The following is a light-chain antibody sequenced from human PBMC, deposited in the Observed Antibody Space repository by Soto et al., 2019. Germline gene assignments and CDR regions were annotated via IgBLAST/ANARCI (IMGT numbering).Light chain of an antibody. V-gene: IGKV3-20*01. Sequence: EIVLTQSPGTLSLSPGERATLSCRASQSVSSSYLAWYQQKPGQAPGLLIYGASSRATGIPDRFSGSGSGTDLTLTISRLEPEDFAVYYCQQYGSSPPYTFGQGTKLEIK. CDR1: QSVSSSY. CDR2: GAS. J-gene: IGKJ2*01. CDR3: QQYGSSPPYT.